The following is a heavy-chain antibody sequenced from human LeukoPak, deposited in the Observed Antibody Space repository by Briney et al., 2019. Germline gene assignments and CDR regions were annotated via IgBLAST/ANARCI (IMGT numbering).Heavy chain of an antibody. D-gene: IGHD4-17*01. Sequence: WASVKVSCKASGYTFTGYYMHWVRQAPGQGLEWMGWINPNSGGTNYAQKFQGRVTMTRDMSTSTVYMELSSLRSEDTAVYYCARTDTRYGDYAHNWFDPWGQGTLVTVSS. J-gene: IGHJ5*02. V-gene: IGHV1-2*02. CDR2: INPNSGGT. CDR3: ARTDTRYGDYAHNWFDP. CDR1: GYTFTGYY.